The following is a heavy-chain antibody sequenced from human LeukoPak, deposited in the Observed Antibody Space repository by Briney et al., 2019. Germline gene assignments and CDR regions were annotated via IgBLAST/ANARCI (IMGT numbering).Heavy chain of an antibody. J-gene: IGHJ6*02. V-gene: IGHV3-30*07. CDR1: GFTFSSYA. CDR2: ISYDGSNK. D-gene: IGHD3-10*01. Sequence: GRSLRLSCAASGFTFSSYAMHWVRQAPGKGLEGVAVISYDGSNKYYADSVKGRFTISRDNSKNTLYLQMNSLRAEDTAVYYCARDRIYYGMDVWGQGTTVTVSS. CDR3: ARDRIYYGMDV.